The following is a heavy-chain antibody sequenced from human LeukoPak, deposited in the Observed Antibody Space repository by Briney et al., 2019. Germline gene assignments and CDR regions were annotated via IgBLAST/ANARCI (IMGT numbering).Heavy chain of an antibody. CDR1: GYIFTNYG. V-gene: IGHV1-18*01. CDR3: ERDTVRTTVAGGPEY. J-gene: IGHJ4*02. CDR2: ISGYNGIT. Sequence: ASVTVSCKASGYIFTNYGITWVRQAPGQGLEWMGWISGYNGITIYAQKFQGRVTMTTDTSTNTAYMDLGSLRSDDTAVYYCERDTVRTTVAGGPEYWSQGTLVTVSS. D-gene: IGHD6-19*01.